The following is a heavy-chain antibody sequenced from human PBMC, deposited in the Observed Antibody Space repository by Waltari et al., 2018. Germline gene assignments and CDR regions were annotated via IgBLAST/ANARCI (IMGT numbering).Heavy chain of an antibody. Sequence: QVQLVQYGAEVKKPGASVQVYCKASDYTFTSYYVTWVRQAPGQGLEWMGLISTYDGKTNYAQSLQGRVSMTTDTSTSTAFLELRSLRFDDTAVYYCARTYGSSSFYYGMDVWGQGTTVTVSS. CDR3: ARTYGSSSFYYGMDV. J-gene: IGHJ6*02. CDR1: DYTFTSYY. D-gene: IGHD3-10*01. V-gene: IGHV1-18*01. CDR2: ISTYDGKT.